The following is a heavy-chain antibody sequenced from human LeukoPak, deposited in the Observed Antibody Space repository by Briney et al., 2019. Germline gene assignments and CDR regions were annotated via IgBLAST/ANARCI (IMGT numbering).Heavy chain of an antibody. CDR2: INSDGSTT. Sequence: GGSLRLSCAASGFTFISYWMHWVRQAPGKGLVWVSRINSDGSTTSYAASVKGRFTISRDTAKNTLYLQMNSLRAEDTAVYYCARGHHYYDSSAYYYWDQGTLVTVSS. J-gene: IGHJ4*02. CDR1: GFTFISYW. D-gene: IGHD3-22*01. CDR3: ARGHHYYDSSAYYY. V-gene: IGHV3-74*01.